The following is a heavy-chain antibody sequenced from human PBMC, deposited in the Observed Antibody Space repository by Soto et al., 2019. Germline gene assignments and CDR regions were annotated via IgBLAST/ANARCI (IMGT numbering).Heavy chain of an antibody. CDR1: GYKFTTYF. D-gene: IGHD2-15*01. Sequence: ASVKVSCKASGYKFTTYFIHWVRPAPGQGLEWMGMIHPSGDTGYAQKLRGRVTMTIDTSTTTAYMELRNLTSEDTAVYFSVRGYCTTSPCSGDFQFWGQGTLVTVSS. V-gene: IGHV1-46*01. J-gene: IGHJ1*01. CDR2: IHPSGDT. CDR3: VRGYCTTSPCSGDFQF.